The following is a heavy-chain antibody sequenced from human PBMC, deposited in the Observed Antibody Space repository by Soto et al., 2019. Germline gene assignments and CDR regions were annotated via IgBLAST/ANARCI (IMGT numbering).Heavy chain of an antibody. V-gene: IGHV4-59*01. J-gene: IGHJ1*01. D-gene: IGHD1-26*01. CDR2: ISNSGST. CDR3: ARGVVGASTGFQH. Sequence: SETLSFTCTVSGGSISSFHWSWIRQPPGKGLEWIGFISNSGSTNYNPSLKSRVTISLDTSKNQFSLKLSSVSAADTAVYYCARGVVGASTGFQHWGQGTLVTVSS. CDR1: GGSISSFH.